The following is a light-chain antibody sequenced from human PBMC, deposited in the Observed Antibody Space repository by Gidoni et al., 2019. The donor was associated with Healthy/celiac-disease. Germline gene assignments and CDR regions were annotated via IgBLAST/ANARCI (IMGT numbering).Light chain of an antibody. CDR1: QSISSY. CDR3: QQSYSHPRT. CDR2: AAS. Sequence: DIQMTQSPSSLSASVGDRVTITCRASQSISSYLHWYQQKPGKAPKLLIYAASSLQSGVPSRFSGSGSGTDFTLTISSLQPEDFATDYCQQSYSHPRTFGQGTKVEIK. V-gene: IGKV1-39*01. J-gene: IGKJ1*01.